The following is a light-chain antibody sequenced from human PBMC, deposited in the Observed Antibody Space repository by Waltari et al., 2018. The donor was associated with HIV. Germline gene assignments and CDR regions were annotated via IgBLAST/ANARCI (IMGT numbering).Light chain of an antibody. J-gene: IGLJ2*01. CDR2: SNN. CDR1: SSNIGSNT. V-gene: IGLV1-44*01. Sequence: QSVLTQPPSASGTPGQRVTSTCSGSSSNIGSNTVNWHQQLPGTAPRLLIYSNNQRPSGVPDRFSGSKSGTSASLAISGLQSEDEADYYCAAWDDSLSGLVVFGGGTKLTVL. CDR3: AAWDDSLSGLVV.